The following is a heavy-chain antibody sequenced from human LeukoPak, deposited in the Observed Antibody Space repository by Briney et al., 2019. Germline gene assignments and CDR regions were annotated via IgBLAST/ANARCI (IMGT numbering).Heavy chain of an antibody. J-gene: IGHJ4*02. D-gene: IGHD5-18*01. CDR1: GFTFSSYG. Sequence: PGRSLRLSCAASGFTFSSYGMHWVRQAPGKGLEWVAVISYDGSNKYYADSVKGRFTISRDNAKNTLYLQMNSLRAEDTAVYYCARARIQLWLDYWGQGTLVTVSS. CDR3: ARARIQLWLDY. V-gene: IGHV3-30*03. CDR2: ISYDGSNK.